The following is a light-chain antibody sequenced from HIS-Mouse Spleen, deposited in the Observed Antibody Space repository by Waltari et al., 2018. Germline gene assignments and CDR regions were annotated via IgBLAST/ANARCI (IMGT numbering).Light chain of an antibody. Sequence: SYELTQPPSVSVSPGQTARITCSGDALPKKYAYWYQHKSGQAPVRVIYEDSNRPAGIPERFSGSSSGTMATLTISGAQVEDEADYYCYSTDSSGNHRVFGGGTKLTVL. J-gene: IGLJ2*01. CDR2: EDS. CDR1: ALPKKY. V-gene: IGLV3-10*01. CDR3: YSTDSSGNHRV.